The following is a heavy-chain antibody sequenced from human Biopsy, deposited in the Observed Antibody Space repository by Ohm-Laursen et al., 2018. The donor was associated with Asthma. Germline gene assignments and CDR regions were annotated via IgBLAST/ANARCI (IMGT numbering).Heavy chain of an antibody. J-gene: IGHJ4*02. CDR3: ARDYDGDYVQRHLPLAY. D-gene: IGHD4-17*01. V-gene: IGHV1-69*13. CDR1: GGTFSTFG. Sequence: SVKVSCKDSGGTFSTFGISWVRQAPGQGLEWMGRIIPFYGTATYAQNFQGRLTLTADESTSTAYMELSSLRSEDTAVYFCARDYDGDYVQRHLPLAYWGQGTLVTVSS. CDR2: IIPFYGTA.